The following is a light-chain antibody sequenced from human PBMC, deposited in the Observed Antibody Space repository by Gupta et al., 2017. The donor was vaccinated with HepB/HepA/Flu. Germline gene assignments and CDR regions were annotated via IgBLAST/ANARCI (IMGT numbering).Light chain of an antibody. CDR3: NSRDSSGNLVV. CDR2: GKN. Sequence: SSELTQDPAVSVALGQTVRITCKGDRLRSYYASWYQQKPGQAPVLVIYGKNNRPSGIPDRFSGSSSGNTASLTITGAQAEDEADYYCNSRDSSGNLVVFGGGTKLTVL. CDR1: RLRSYY. J-gene: IGLJ2*01. V-gene: IGLV3-19*01.